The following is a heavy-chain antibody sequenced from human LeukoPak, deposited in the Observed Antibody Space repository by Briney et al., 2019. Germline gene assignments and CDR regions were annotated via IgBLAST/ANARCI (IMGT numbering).Heavy chain of an antibody. J-gene: IGHJ6*02. CDR2: INPNSGGT. D-gene: IGHD3-9*01. Sequence: ASVKVSRKASGYTFTGYYMHWVRQAPGQGLEWMGWINPNSGGTNYAQKFQGRVTMTRDTSISTAYMELSRLRSDDTAVYYCARGSGYFDWLSPYYYYGMDVWGQGTTVTVSS. V-gene: IGHV1-2*02. CDR1: GYTFTGYY. CDR3: ARGSGYFDWLSPYYYYGMDV.